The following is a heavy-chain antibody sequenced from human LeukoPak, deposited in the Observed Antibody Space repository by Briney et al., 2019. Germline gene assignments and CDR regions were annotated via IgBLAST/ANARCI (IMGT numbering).Heavy chain of an antibody. Sequence: ASVKVSCKASGYTFTGYYMHWVRQAPGQGLEWMGRINPNSGGTNYAQKFQGRVTMTRDTSISTAYMELSRLRSDDTAVYYCARGGGYWSSTSCSTLNWFDPWGQGTLVTVSS. CDR3: ARGGGYWSSTSCSTLNWFDP. CDR1: GYTFTGYY. J-gene: IGHJ5*02. V-gene: IGHV1-2*06. D-gene: IGHD2-2*01. CDR2: INPNSGGT.